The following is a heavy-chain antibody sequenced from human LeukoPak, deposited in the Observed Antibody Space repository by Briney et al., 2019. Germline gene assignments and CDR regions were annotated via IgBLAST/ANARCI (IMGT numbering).Heavy chain of an antibody. V-gene: IGHV3-30*04. CDR2: ISHDGSTN. Sequence: GGSLRLSCAASRFPFSSFAFHWVRQAPGKGLEWVAVISHDGSTNHYADSVKGRFTISRDNSNNSLYLQMTSLSAEDTAVYYCARARGKWHLLPLDHWGQGALVTVSS. D-gene: IGHD5-12*01. CDR1: RFPFSSFA. CDR3: ARARGKWHLLPLDH. J-gene: IGHJ4*02.